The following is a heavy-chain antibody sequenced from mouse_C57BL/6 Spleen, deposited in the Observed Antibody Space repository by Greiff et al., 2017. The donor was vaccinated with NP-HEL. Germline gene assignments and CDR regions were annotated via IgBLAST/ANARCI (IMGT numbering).Heavy chain of an antibody. V-gene: IGHV6-3*01. CDR1: GFTFSNYW. CDR2: IRLKSDNYAT. Sequence: EVKLVESGGGLVQPGGSMKLSCVASGFTFSNYWMNWVRQSPEKGLEWVAQIRLKSDNYATHYAESVKGRFTISRDDSKSSVYLQMNNLRAEDTGIYYCTGGYYDYGGFDYWGQGTTLTVSS. CDR3: TGGYYDYGGFDY. D-gene: IGHD2-4*01. J-gene: IGHJ2*01.